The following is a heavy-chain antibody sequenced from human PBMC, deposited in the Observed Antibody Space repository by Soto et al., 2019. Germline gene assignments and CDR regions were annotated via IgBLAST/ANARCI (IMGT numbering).Heavy chain of an antibody. V-gene: IGHV1-18*01. CDR2: ISAYNGNT. Sequence: GASVKVSYKASGYTFTSYGISWVRQAPGQGLEWMGWISAYNGNTNYAQKLQGRVTMTTDTSTSTAYMELRSLRSDDTAVYYCARDFHHYYDSSGCDYWGQGTLVTVSS. D-gene: IGHD3-22*01. CDR3: ARDFHHYYDSSGCDY. J-gene: IGHJ4*02. CDR1: GYTFTSYG.